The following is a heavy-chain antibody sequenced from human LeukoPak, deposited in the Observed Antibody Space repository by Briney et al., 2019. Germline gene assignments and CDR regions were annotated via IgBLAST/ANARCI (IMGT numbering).Heavy chain of an antibody. CDR3: ARDLDCSGSSCTTTVTSDAFDI. J-gene: IGHJ3*02. D-gene: IGHD4-17*01. CDR2: ISYDGSNK. Sequence: GGSLRLSCAASGFTFSSYGMHWVRQAPGKGLEWVAVISYDGSNKYYADSVKGRFTISRDNSKNTLYLQMNSLRAEDTALYYCARDLDCSGSSCTTTVTSDAFDIWGQGTMVTVSS. CDR1: GFTFSSYG. V-gene: IGHV3-30*03.